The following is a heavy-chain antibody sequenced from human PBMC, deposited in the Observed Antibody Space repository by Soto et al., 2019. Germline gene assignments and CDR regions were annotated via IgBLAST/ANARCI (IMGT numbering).Heavy chain of an antibody. CDR2: ISVYSGHT. CDR1: GYTFSSSI. CDR3: ATSPMAARYGNWFDR. D-gene: IGHD5-18*01. J-gene: IGHJ5*02. V-gene: IGHV1-18*04. Sequence: QVQLVQSGAEVKKPGASVTVSCKASGYTFSSSILSWVRQAPGRGLEWMGWISVYSGHTNYAPKFQGRVTVTTDTSTSTANMERRSLRSYDTAVYYCATSPMAARYGNWFDRWGHGTLVTVSS.